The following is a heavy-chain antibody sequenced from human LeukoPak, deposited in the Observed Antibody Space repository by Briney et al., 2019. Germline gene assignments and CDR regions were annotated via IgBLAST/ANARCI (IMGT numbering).Heavy chain of an antibody. CDR3: AKDFRIGYSAHFDY. D-gene: IGHD2-21*01. J-gene: IGHJ4*02. CDR1: GFTFSSYG. CDR2: ISGSGDIA. V-gene: IGHV3-23*01. Sequence: PGGSLRLSCAASGFTFSSYGINWVRQAPGKGLEWVSAISGSGDIAFYTDSVKGRFSISRDNSKNTLYLQMDSLRGEDTAVYYCAKDFRIGYSAHFDYWGQGALVTVSS.